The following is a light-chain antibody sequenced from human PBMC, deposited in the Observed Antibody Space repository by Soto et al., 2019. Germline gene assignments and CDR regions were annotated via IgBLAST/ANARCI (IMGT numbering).Light chain of an antibody. CDR2: EVA. V-gene: IGLV2-8*01. CDR1: SSDVGAYNY. Sequence: QSFLTQPSSASVSPGQSVTISCVGTSSDVGAYNYVSWYQQHPGKAPKLMIYEVAKRPSGVPDRFSGSKSGTTASLTVSGLQPEDEADYYCISYAGSTNFFVFGTGTKVTV. J-gene: IGLJ1*01. CDR3: ISYAGSTNFFV.